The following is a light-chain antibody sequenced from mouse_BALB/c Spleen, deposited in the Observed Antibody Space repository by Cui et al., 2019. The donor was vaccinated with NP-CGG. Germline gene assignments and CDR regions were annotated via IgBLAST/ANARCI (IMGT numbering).Light chain of an antibody. CDR3: ALWYSNHWV. Sequence: QAVLTQESALTISPGETVIFTCRSSTGAVTTSNYANWVQEKPDHLFTGPIGGTNNRAPGVPARFSGSLIGDKAALTITGAQTEDEAIYFCALWYSNHWVFGGGTKLTVL. CDR1: TGAVTTSNY. CDR2: GTN. J-gene: IGLJ1*01. V-gene: IGLV1*01.